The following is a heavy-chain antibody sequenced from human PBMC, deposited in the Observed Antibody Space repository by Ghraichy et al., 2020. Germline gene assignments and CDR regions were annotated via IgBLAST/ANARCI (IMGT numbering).Heavy chain of an antibody. V-gene: IGHV3-74*01. J-gene: IGHJ3*02. Sequence: GGSLRLSCAASGLAFSSYWMHWVRQAPGKGLVWVSRIHSDGSVTYYAESVKGRFTISRDNAKNTLYLQMNSLRVEDTAVYYCVKGWNGYYSNALDIWGQGTMVTVSS. CDR1: GLAFSSYW. CDR3: VKGWNGYYSNALDI. D-gene: IGHD3-3*01. CDR2: IHSDGSVT.